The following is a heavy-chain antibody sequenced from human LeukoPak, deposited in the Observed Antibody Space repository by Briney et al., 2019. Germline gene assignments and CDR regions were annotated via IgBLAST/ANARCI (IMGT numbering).Heavy chain of an antibody. CDR1: GGSISSGDYY. CDR2: IYYSGST. CDR3: ARIPGYSGYARDAFDI. V-gene: IGHV4-30-4*01. D-gene: IGHD5-12*01. J-gene: IGHJ3*02. Sequence: SQTLSLTCTVSGGSISSGDYYWSWIRQPPGKGLEWIGYIYYSGSTYYNPSLKSRVTISVDTSKNQFSLKLSSVTAADTAVYYCARIPGYSGYARDAFDIWGQGTMVTVSS.